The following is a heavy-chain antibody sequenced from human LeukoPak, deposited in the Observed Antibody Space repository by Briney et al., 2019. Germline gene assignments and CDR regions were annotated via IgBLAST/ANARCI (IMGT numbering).Heavy chain of an antibody. V-gene: IGHV4-61*01. Sequence: SETLSLTCTVSGGSISSSSYYWSWIRQPPGKGLEWIGYIYYSGSTNYNPSLKSRVTISVDTSKNQFSLKLSSVTAADTAVYYCARSGSPHYYFDYWGQGTLVTVSS. CDR2: IYYSGST. J-gene: IGHJ4*02. CDR1: GGSISSSSYY. CDR3: ARSGSPHYYFDY.